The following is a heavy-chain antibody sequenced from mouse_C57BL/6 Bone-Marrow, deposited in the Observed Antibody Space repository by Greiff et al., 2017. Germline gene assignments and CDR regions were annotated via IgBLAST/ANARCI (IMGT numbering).Heavy chain of an antibody. V-gene: IGHV5-9-1*02. CDR3: RRDGAVVPYFDY. CDR2: ICSGGDYI. D-gene: IGHD1-1*01. J-gene: IGHJ2*01. Sequence: EVMLVESGEGLVKPGGSLKLSCAASGFTFTSYAMSWVRPTPEKRLEWVAYICSGGDYIYYPDTVKGRFTISRDKARNTLYLQMSSLKSEDNAMYYYRRDGAVVPYFDYWGQGTTLTVSS. CDR1: GFTFTSYA.